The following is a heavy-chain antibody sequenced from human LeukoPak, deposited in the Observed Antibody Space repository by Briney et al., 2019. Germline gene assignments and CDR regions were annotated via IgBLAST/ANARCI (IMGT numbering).Heavy chain of an antibody. CDR2: IKQDGSEK. CDR1: GFTFRSYW. V-gene: IGHV3-7*01. CDR3: ARGEGYDILTGYYEYNWFDP. Sequence: GGSLRLSCAASGFTFRSYWMSWVRQAPGKGLVGAANIKQDGSEKYYVDSVKGRFTISRDNAKNSLYLQMNSLRAEDTAVYYCARGEGYDILTGYYEYNWFDPWGQGTLVTVSS. J-gene: IGHJ5*02. D-gene: IGHD3-9*01.